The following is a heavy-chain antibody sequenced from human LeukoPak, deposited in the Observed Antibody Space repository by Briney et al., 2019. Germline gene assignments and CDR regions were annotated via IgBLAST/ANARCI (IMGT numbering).Heavy chain of an antibody. CDR1: RESASITTTA. CDR2: TYYRSKWYN. CDR3: ARDTHDYDH. V-gene: IGHV6-1*01. J-gene: IGHJ4*02. Sequence: SQTLSLTCAMSRESASITTTASDCVRQSPSRGLEWLGRTYYRSKWYNDYAVSVKSRIIINPDTSKNHFSLQLNSVTPEDTAVYDCARDTHDYDHWGQGTLVTVSS.